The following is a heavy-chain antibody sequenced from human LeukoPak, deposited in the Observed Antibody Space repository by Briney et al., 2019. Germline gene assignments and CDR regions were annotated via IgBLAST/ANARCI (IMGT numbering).Heavy chain of an antibody. V-gene: IGHV3-48*04. CDR2: ISYSSYTI. Sequence: AGSLRLSCAASGFAFSGYSMNWIRQAPGKGLEWVAYISYSSYTIHYADSVKGRFTISRDNAKNSLYLQMNSLRAEDTAMYYCARDGDGNFDYWGQGTLVTVSS. J-gene: IGHJ4*02. CDR1: GFAFSGYS. D-gene: IGHD4-17*01. CDR3: ARDGDGNFDY.